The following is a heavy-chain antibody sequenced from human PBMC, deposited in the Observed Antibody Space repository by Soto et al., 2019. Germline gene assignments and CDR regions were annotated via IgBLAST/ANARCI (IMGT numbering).Heavy chain of an antibody. D-gene: IGHD3-22*01. CDR3: AKDANYYDSSGMEGYYFDY. J-gene: IGHJ4*02. Sequence: GGSLRLSCAASGFTFSSYGMHWVRQAPGKGLEWVAVISYDGSNKYYADSVKGRFTISRDNSKNTLYLQMNSLRAEDTAVYYCAKDANYYDSSGMEGYYFDYWGQGTLVTVSS. CDR1: GFTFSSYG. V-gene: IGHV3-30*18. CDR2: ISYDGSNK.